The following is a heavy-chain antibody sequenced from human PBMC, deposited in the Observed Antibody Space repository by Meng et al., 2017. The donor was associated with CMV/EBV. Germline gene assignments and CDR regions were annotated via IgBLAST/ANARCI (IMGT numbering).Heavy chain of an antibody. CDR1: GFTFSSYW. Sequence: GESLKISCAASGFTFSSYWMHWVCQAPGKGLVWVSRINSDGSSTSYADSVKGRFTISRDNAKNTLYLQMNSLKTEDTAVYYCTRPGSSGEDYWGQGTLVTVSS. V-gene: IGHV3-74*01. D-gene: IGHD3-10*01. CDR2: INSDGSST. CDR3: TRPGSSGEDY. J-gene: IGHJ4*02.